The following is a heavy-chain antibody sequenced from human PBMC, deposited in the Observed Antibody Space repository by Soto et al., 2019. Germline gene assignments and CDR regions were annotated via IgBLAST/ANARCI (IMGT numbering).Heavy chain of an antibody. CDR2: IYYSGST. Sequence: TLSLTGTVSGGYISSGGYYWSWIRQHPGKGLEWIGYIYYSGSTYYNPSLKSRVTISVDTSKNQFSLKLSSVTAADTAVYYCARGGCTNGVCYPQQHSNWFAPWGQGTLVTVSS. D-gene: IGHD2-8*01. CDR3: ARGGCTNGVCYPQQHSNWFAP. J-gene: IGHJ5*02. CDR1: GGYISSGGYY. V-gene: IGHV4-31*03.